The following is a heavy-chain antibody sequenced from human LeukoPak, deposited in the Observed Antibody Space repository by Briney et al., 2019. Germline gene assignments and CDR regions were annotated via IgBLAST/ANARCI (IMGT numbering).Heavy chain of an antibody. CDR1: GGSFSGYY. D-gene: IGHD3-10*01. Sequence: SETLSLTCAVYGGSFSGYYWSWIRQPPGKGLEWIGEINHSGCTNYNPSLKSRVTISVDTSKNQFSLKLSSVTAADTAVYYCARGGYYGSGSYYNVYWGQGTLVTVSS. CDR2: INHSGCT. CDR3: ARGGYYGSGSYYNVY. V-gene: IGHV4-34*01. J-gene: IGHJ4*02.